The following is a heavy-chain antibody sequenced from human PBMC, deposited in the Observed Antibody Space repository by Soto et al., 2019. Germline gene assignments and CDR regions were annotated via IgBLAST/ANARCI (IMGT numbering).Heavy chain of an antibody. V-gene: IGHV3-30*18. CDR2: ISYDGSNK. D-gene: IGHD3-9*01. J-gene: IGHJ6*02. CDR3: ANTTPYPRYYDILTGQDPYYYYGMDV. CDR1: GFTFSSYG. Sequence: SGGSLRLSCAACGFTFSSYGMHWVRQAPGKGLEWVAVISYDGSNKYYADSVKGRFTISRDNSKNTLYLQMNSLRAEDTAVYYCANTTPYPRYYDILTGQDPYYYYGMDVWGQGTTVTVSS.